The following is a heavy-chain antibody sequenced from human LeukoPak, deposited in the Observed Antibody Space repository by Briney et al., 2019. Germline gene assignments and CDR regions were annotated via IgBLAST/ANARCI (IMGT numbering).Heavy chain of an antibody. CDR1: GFTFRSYG. D-gene: IGHD3-10*01. J-gene: IGHJ4*02. Sequence: PGGSLRLSCAASGFTFRSYGMHWVRQAPGKGLEWVAVMWYDGSNKYYADSVKGRFTISRDNSKNTVYLQMNSLRAEDTAVYYCARGNDHSSRSLDYWGQGTLVTVSS. V-gene: IGHV3-33*01. CDR2: MWYDGSNK. CDR3: ARGNDHSSRSLDY.